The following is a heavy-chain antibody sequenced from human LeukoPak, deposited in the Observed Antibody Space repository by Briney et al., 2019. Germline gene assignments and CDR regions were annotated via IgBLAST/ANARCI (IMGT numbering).Heavy chain of an antibody. CDR3: VRGGIRVSGIDAFDI. J-gene: IGHJ3*02. D-gene: IGHD5/OR15-5a*01. Sequence: GGSLRLSCAAPGFSFRSYDMHWVRQVPGRGLEWVSAIGLGGDTHYPDSVKGRFTVSRENGENSLYLQMNGLTDGDTAVYYCVRGGIRVSGIDAFDIWGQGTRVTVSS. CDR1: GFSFRSYD. V-gene: IGHV3-13*01. CDR2: IGLGGDT.